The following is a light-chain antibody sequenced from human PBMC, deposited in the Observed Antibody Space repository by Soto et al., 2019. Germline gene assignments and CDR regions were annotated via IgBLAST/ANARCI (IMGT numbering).Light chain of an antibody. J-gene: IGKJ1*01. Sequence: DIPMTQSPSSLSASVGDRVTITCRASQSISIYLNWYQQKPGKAPKVLSYAASSLQSGVPPRFSGSGSGTDFTRPISILQPEDFATYYCQHRYNIPRATFGQGTKVEIK. CDR1: QSISIY. CDR3: QHRYNIPRAT. V-gene: IGKV1-39*01. CDR2: AAS.